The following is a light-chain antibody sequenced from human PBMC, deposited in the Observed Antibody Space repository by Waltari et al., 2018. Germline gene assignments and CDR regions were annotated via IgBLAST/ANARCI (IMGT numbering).Light chain of an antibody. Sequence: EIAMTQSPATLSVSPGERATLSCRAGQSVSSNLAWYQQKPGQAPRLLIYGASTRATGIPARFSGSGSGTEFTLTISSLQSEDFAVYYCQQYNTWPPSWTFGQGTKVEIK. CDR3: QQYNTWPPSWT. J-gene: IGKJ1*01. CDR2: GAS. CDR1: QSVSSN. V-gene: IGKV3-15*01.